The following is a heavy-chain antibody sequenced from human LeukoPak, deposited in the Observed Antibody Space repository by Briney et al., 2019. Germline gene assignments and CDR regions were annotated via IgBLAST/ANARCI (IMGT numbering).Heavy chain of an antibody. Sequence: PGRSLRLSCAASGFTFSSYAMHWVRQAPGKGLEWVSSISSSSSYIYYADSVKGRFTISRDNAKNSLYLQMNSLRAEDTAVYYCARSDSQDYGDYWGQGTLVTVSS. D-gene: IGHD2-21*01. CDR1: GFTFSSYA. V-gene: IGHV3-21*01. CDR2: ISSSSSYI. CDR3: ARSDSQDYGDY. J-gene: IGHJ4*02.